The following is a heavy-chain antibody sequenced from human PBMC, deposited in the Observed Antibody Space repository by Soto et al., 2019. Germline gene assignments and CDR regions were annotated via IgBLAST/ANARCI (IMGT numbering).Heavy chain of an antibody. V-gene: IGHV3-11*06. CDR1: GFTFSDYY. CDR3: ARGALLWFGELGYYGMDV. J-gene: IGHJ6*02. Sequence: GGSLRLSCAASGFTFSDYYMSWIRQAPGKGLEWVSYISSSSSYTNYADSVKGRFTISRDNAKNSLYLQMNSLRAEDAAVYYCARGALLWFGELGYYGMDVWGQGTTVTVSS. D-gene: IGHD3-10*01. CDR2: ISSSSSYT.